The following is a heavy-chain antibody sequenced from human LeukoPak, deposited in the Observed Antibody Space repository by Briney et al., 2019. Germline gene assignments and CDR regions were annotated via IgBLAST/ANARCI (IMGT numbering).Heavy chain of an antibody. D-gene: IGHD6-13*01. CDR2: IYPGDSDT. V-gene: IGHV5-51*01. Sequence: GESLKISCKGSGYSFTSYWIGWVRQMPGKGLEWMGIIYPGDSDTRYSPSFQGQVTISADKSISTAYLQWSSLKASDTAMYYCARRIAAAGPSSWFDPWGQGTLVTVSS. CDR1: GYSFTSYW. CDR3: ARRIAAAGPSSWFDP. J-gene: IGHJ5*02.